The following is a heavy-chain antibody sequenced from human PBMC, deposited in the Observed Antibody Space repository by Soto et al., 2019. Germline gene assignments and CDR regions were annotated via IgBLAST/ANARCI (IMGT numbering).Heavy chain of an antibody. CDR2: INPNSGGT. D-gene: IGHD4-4*01. V-gene: IGHV1-2*04. CDR3: ARDLYTYYYYGMDV. CDR1: GYTFTGYY. Sequence: GASVKFSFKASGYTFTGYYMHWVRQAPGKVLEWMGWINPNSGGTNYAQKFQGWVTMTRDTSISTAYMELSSLRSEDTAVYYCARDLYTYYYYGMDVWRQVTTVAVSS. J-gene: IGHJ6*01.